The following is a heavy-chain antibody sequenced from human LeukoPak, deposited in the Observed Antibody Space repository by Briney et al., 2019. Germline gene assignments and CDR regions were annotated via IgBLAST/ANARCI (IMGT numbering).Heavy chain of an antibody. CDR3: ARSYRGKFDP. CDR2: IYYSGST. Sequence: SETLSLTCTVSGGSVSSGSYYWSWIRQPPGKGLEWIGYIYYSGSTNYNPSLKSRVTMSVDTSKNQFSLKLSSVTAADTAVYYCARSYRGKFDPWGQGTLVTVSS. CDR1: GGSVSSGSYY. D-gene: IGHD3-10*01. V-gene: IGHV4-61*01. J-gene: IGHJ5*02.